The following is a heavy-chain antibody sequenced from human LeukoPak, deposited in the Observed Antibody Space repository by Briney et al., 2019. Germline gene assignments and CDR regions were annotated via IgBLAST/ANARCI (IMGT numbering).Heavy chain of an antibody. J-gene: IGHJ4*02. Sequence: GGSLRLSCAPSGVTLSIYWLTWVRPPPEQGLEWVANIKQDGSEKHYVDSVKGRFTISRDNAKNSLYLQMNSLRAEDTAVYYCARDRQIAYWGQGTLVTVSS. CDR1: GVTLSIYW. CDR3: ARDRQIAY. CDR2: IKQDGSEK. V-gene: IGHV3-7*01.